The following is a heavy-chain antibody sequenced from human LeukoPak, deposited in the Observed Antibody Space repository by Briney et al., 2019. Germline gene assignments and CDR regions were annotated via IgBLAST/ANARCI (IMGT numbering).Heavy chain of an antibody. V-gene: IGHV3-30*04. CDR2: ISPDGRLQ. J-gene: IGHJ4*02. D-gene: IGHD3-3*01. CDR3: ARGSGYFDH. Sequence: ARSLRLSCAASGFTFKNFAMHWVRQAPGKGLAWVTLISPDGRLQNYADSVTGRFTISTDNSTNTMFLQMNSLRPEDTAVYYCARGSGYFDHWGEGTLVTVSS. CDR1: GFTFKNFA.